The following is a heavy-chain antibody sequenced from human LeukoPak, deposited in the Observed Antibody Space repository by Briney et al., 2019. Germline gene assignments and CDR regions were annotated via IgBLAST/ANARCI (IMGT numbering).Heavy chain of an antibody. J-gene: IGHJ4*02. CDR1: GFTFSSYG. D-gene: IGHD5-12*01. Sequence: GGSLRLSCAASGFTFSSYGMNWVRQAPGKGLEWVSGIVPSGGTTYYADSVKGRFTVSRDNSKNTLYLQMNSLRADDTAVYYCARQGAGYDEPIDYWGQGTLVTVSS. V-gene: IGHV3-23*01. CDR2: IVPSGGTT. CDR3: ARQGAGYDEPIDY.